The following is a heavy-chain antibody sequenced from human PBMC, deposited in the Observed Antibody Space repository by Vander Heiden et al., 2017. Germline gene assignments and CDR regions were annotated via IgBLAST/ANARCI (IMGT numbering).Heavy chain of an antibody. V-gene: IGHV2-5*01. CDR2: IYWNDDK. Sequence: QFTLTESGPTLVKPTQTLPLPCTFSRFSLSTSGVGVRWIRQPPGQPLAWLALIYWNDDKRYSPSLKSRLTTTKDTSKNQVVLTMTNMDPVDTATYYCAHRRDIVVVPAATTGFDPWGQGTLVTVSS. CDR3: AHRRDIVVVPAATTGFDP. J-gene: IGHJ5*02. CDR1: RFSLSTSGVG. D-gene: IGHD2-2*01.